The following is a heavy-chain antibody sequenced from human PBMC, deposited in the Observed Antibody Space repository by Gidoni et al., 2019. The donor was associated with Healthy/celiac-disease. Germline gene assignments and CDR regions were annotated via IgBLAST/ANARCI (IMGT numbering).Heavy chain of an antibody. V-gene: IGHV3-23*01. J-gene: IGHJ3*02. CDR1: GIPFGGYG. D-gene: IGHD3-22*01. CDR2: ISVSGGST. Sequence: EVQLLESGGGLVQPGGSLRLSWAAPGIPFGGYGMSWDRQAPGKGLEWVSAISVSGGSTYYANSVKCRFTISRDNSKNTLYLQMNSLLADDTAVYYCAKVSGFTDGYYDSSGRAPDSFDIWGQGTMVTVSS. CDR3: AKVSGFTDGYYDSSGRAPDSFDI.